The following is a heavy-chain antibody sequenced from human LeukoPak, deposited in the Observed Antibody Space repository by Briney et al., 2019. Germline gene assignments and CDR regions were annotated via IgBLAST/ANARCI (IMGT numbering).Heavy chain of an antibody. CDR1: GFTFSSYE. D-gene: IGHD3-9*01. CDR3: ARVTILTGYAIDY. CDR2: INTGGFTI. J-gene: IGHJ4*02. V-gene: IGHV3-48*03. Sequence: GGSLRLSCAASGFTFSSYEMNWVRQAPGKGLEWVSYINTGGFTIYYADSVKGRFTISRDNAKNSLYLLMNSLRAEDTAVYYCARVTILTGYAIDYWGQGTLVTASS.